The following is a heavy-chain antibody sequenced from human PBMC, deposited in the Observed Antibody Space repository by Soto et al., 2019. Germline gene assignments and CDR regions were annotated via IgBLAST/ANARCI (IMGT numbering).Heavy chain of an antibody. D-gene: IGHD3-3*02. CDR3: ASISHWYPRYYGTDV. J-gene: IGHJ6*02. Sequence: GSLRLSCAASGFTFSSYSMNWVRQAPGKGLEWVSYISSSSSTIYYADSVKGRFTISRDNAKNSLYLQMNSLRDEDTAVYYCASISHWYPRYYGTDVWGQGTTVTVSS. CDR1: GFTFSSYS. V-gene: IGHV3-48*02. CDR2: ISSSSSTI.